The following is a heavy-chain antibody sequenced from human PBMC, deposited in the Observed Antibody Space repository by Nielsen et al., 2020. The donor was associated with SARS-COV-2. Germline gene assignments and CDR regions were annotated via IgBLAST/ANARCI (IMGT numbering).Heavy chain of an antibody. D-gene: IGHD5-18*01. CDR1: GFTFSSYG. V-gene: IGHV3-33*06. CDR3: AKSRYSYGNYFDY. Sequence: GESLKISCAASGFTFSSYGMHWVRQAPGKGLEWVAVIWYDGSNKQYADSVKGRFTMSRDNSKSTLSLQMNSLRAEDTAVYYCAKSRYSYGNYFDYWGQGTLVTVSS. CDR2: IWYDGSNK. J-gene: IGHJ4*02.